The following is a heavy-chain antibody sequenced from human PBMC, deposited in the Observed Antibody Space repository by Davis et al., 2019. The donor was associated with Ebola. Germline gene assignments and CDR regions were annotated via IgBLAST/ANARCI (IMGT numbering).Heavy chain of an antibody. D-gene: IGHD1-26*01. Sequence: GESLKIPCAASGLTVSSTYMNWVRQAPEKGLEWIAVLYSGGSAYYADSVRGRFTISRDNSKNTLYLQMNSPRAEDTAVYYCAKDQWEDDYWYFDHWGRGTLVTVSS. J-gene: IGHJ2*01. V-gene: IGHV3-66*01. CDR2: LYSGGSA. CDR3: AKDQWEDDYWYFDH. CDR1: GLTVSSTY.